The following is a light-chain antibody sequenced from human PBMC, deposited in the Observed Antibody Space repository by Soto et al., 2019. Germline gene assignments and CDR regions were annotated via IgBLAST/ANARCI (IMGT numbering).Light chain of an antibody. Sequence: EIVMTQSPATLSVSPGDRATLSCRASQSVRSNLIWYQQRPGQPPRLLIYSASTRATGVPARFSGSGSGTEFTLTISSLQSEDFAVYYCQEYDGAPITFGLGTRLEIK. CDR3: QEYDGAPIT. CDR1: QSVRSN. CDR2: SAS. J-gene: IGKJ5*01. V-gene: IGKV3-15*01.